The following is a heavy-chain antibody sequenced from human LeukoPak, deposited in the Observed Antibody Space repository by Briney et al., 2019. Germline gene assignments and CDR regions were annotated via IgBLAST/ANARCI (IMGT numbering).Heavy chain of an antibody. CDR3: ASASKGDYGMDV. CDR1: GGSITNYY. J-gene: IGHJ6*02. Sequence: SETLSLTCTVSGGSITNYYWTWIRQPPGKGLEWIGYIHYSGSTNYNPSLKSRVTISVDTSKNQFSLKLSSVTAADTAVYYCASASKGDYGMDVWGQGTTVTVSS. V-gene: IGHV4-59*12. CDR2: IHYSGST. D-gene: IGHD4-11*01.